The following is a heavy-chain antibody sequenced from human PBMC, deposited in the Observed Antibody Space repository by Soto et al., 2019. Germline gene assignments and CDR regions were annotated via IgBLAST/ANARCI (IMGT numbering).Heavy chain of an antibody. V-gene: IGHV3-9*01. CDR2: ISWNSGSI. CDR1: GFTFDDYA. J-gene: IGHJ5*02. CDR3: AKDIGSGSYPGGPSWFDP. D-gene: IGHD1-26*01. Sequence: GGSLRLSCAASGFTFDDYAMHWVRQAPGKGLEWVSGISWNSGSIGYADSVKGRFTISRDNAKNSLYLQMNSLRAEDTALYYCAKDIGSGSYPGGPSWFDPWGQGTLVTVSS.